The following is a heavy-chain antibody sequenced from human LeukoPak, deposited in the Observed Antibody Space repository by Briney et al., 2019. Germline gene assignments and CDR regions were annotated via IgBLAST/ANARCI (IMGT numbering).Heavy chain of an antibody. CDR3: ARQHTAGRYCSGGSCTYNWFDP. Sequence: PSETLSLTCAVSGGSISSSNWWSWVRQPPGKGLEWIGEIYHSGSTNYNPSLKSRVTISVDTSKNQFSLKLSSVTAADTAVYYCARQHTAGRYCSGGSCTYNWFDPWGQGTLVTVSS. J-gene: IGHJ5*02. CDR2: IYHSGST. V-gene: IGHV4-4*02. D-gene: IGHD2-15*01. CDR1: GGSISSSNW.